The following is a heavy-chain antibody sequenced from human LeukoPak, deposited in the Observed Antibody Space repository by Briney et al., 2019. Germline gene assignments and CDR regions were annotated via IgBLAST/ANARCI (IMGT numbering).Heavy chain of an antibody. Sequence: ASVEVSCKASGYTFTNYGISWVRQAPGQGLEWMGWSSPYNGKTNYAQNLQGRVTMTTDTSTSTAYMELRSLRSDDTAMYYCARGLLTFGGVIGGPQALEYFQHWGQGTLVTVSS. D-gene: IGHD3-16*02. CDR3: ARGLLTFGGVIGGPQALEYFQH. V-gene: IGHV1-18*01. CDR1: GYTFTNYG. CDR2: SSPYNGKT. J-gene: IGHJ1*01.